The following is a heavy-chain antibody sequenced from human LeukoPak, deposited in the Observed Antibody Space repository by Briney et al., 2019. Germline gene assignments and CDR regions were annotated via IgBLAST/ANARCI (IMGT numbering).Heavy chain of an antibody. V-gene: IGHV7-4-1*02. CDR1: GYTFTGYG. Sequence: ASVNVSCKVSGYTFTGYGMNWVRQAPGQGLEWMGWINTNTGNPTYAQGFTGRFVFSLDTSVSTAYLQISSLKAEDTAVYYCAPSGTYKFDYWGQGTLVTVSS. CDR3: APSGTYKFDY. CDR2: INTNTGNP. J-gene: IGHJ4*02. D-gene: IGHD1-26*01.